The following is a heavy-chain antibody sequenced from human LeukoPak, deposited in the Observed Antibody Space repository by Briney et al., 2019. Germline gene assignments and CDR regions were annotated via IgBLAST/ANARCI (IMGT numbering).Heavy chain of an antibody. J-gene: IGHJ4*02. Sequence: GGSLRLSCAGSGFTFSSYWMSWIRQAPGKGPEWVANIKQDGREKHYVDSVKGRFTISRDNAKNSLYLQMNSLGAEDTAIYYCTRDEAAATDWGQGTLVTVSS. CDR1: GFTFSSYW. D-gene: IGHD6-13*01. CDR3: TRDEAAATD. V-gene: IGHV3-7*01. CDR2: IKQDGREK.